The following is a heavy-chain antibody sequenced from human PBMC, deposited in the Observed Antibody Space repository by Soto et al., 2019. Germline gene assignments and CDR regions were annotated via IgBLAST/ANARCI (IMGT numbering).Heavy chain of an antibody. V-gene: IGHV1-2*02. CDR2: INPNSGGT. J-gene: IGHJ4*02. D-gene: IGHD3-9*01. CDR3: ATQKTHYDILTGYSN. Sequence: ASVKVSCKASGGTFSSYAISWVRQAPGQGLEWMGWINPNSGGTNYAQKFQGRVTMTRDTSISTAYMELSRPRSDDTAVYYCATQKTHYDILTGYSNWGQGTLVTVSS. CDR1: GGTFSSYA.